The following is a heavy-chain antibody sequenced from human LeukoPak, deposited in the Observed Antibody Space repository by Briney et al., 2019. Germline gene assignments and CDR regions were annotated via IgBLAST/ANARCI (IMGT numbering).Heavy chain of an antibody. CDR2: IFYSGST. CDR1: GGSFSNGAFC. CDR3: ARQRDMAFDY. D-gene: IGHD5-24*01. V-gene: IGHV4-39*01. J-gene: IGHJ4*02. Sequence: SETLSLTCTVSGGSFSNGAFCWGWVRQPPGKGLEWIGSIFYSGSTYYNRSLTSRATISIATSNNQFSLKLSSVTAADTAVYYCARQRDMAFDYWGQGTLVTVSS.